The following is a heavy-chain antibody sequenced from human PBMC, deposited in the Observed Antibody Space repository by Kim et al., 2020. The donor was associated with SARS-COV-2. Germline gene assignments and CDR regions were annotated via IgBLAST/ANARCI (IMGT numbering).Heavy chain of an antibody. Sequence: PGGSLRLSCEVSGFAPGFTFNSYAMSWVRQAPGKGLEWVSSMSASGKTKYYADSVKGRFTISRDSAKNTLHLEMNSLRAEDSATYYCAKQLWQLVEDYFDSWGQGTLVTVSS. CDR3: AKQLWQLVEDYFDS. CDR2: MSASGKTK. V-gene: IGHV3-23*01. J-gene: IGHJ4*02. D-gene: IGHD6-6*01. CDR1: GFAPGFTFNSYA.